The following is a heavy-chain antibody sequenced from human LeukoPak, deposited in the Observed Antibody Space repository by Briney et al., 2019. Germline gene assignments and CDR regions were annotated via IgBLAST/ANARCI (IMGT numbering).Heavy chain of an antibody. V-gene: IGHV4-38-2*02. CDR1: SYSISSGYC. CDR3: ARDQYYYDRSGYYAFDI. CDR2: IYHSGST. D-gene: IGHD3-22*01. J-gene: IGHJ3*02. Sequence: PSETLSLTCTVSSYSISSGYCWGWIRQPPGKGLEWLGDIYHSGSTYYNPSLKSRVTILVDTSKNQFSLKLSSVTAAGTAVYYCARDQYYYDRSGYYAFDIWGQGTMVTVSS.